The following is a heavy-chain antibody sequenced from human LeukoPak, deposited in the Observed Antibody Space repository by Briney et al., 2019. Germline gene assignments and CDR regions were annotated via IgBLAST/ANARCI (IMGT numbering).Heavy chain of an antibody. CDR1: GGSFSGYY. D-gene: IGHD2-2*01. V-gene: IGHV4-34*01. Sequence: ASETLSLTCAVYGGSFSGYYWSWIRQPPGKGLEWIGEINHSGSTNYNPSLKSRVTISVDTSKNQFSLKLSSVTAADTAVYYCARGRRCLDYWAQGTLVTVSS. J-gene: IGHJ4*02. CDR2: INHSGST. CDR3: ARGRRCLDY.